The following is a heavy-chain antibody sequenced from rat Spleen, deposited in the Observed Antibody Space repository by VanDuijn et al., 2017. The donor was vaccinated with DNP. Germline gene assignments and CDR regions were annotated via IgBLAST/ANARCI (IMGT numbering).Heavy chain of an antibody. CDR2: IWWNDAK. CDR1: GFSLSTYGES. Sequence: TLRESGPGILQPSQTLTLTCSLSGFSLSTYGESVGWIRQSSGQGLEWLALIWWNDAKFYNPSLKNRLIISKGTSNNQAFLKITDMDSADNAIYYCARRGLGTTPFDYWGQGVMVTVSS. CDR3: ARRGLGTTPFDY. D-gene: IGHD1-5*01. V-gene: IGHV8-28*01. J-gene: IGHJ2*01.